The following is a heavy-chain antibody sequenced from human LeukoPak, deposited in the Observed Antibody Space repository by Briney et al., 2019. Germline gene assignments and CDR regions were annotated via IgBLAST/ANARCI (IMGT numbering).Heavy chain of an antibody. CDR1: GSTFSSYA. V-gene: IGHV3-23*01. J-gene: IGHJ4*02. CDR3: AKAKSMVQPEYFDY. CDR2: ISGSGGST. D-gene: IGHD3-10*01. Sequence: GGSLRLSCAASGSTFSSYAMSWVRQAPGRGLEWVSAISGSGGSTYYADSVKGRFTISRDNSKNTLYLQMNSLRAEDTAVYYCAKAKSMVQPEYFDYWGQGTLVTVSS.